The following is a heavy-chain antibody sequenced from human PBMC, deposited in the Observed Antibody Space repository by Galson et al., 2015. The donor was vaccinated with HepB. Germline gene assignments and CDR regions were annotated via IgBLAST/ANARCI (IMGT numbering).Heavy chain of an antibody. CDR3: TRGLAPGGCSSTSCPGGPLFDY. D-gene: IGHD2-2*01. V-gene: IGHV4-34*01. CDR1: GGSFSGYY. CDR2: INHSGST. Sequence: SETLSLTCAVYGGSFSGYYWSWIRQPPGKGLEWIGEINHSGSTNYNPSLKSRVTISVDTSKNQFSLKLSSVTAADTAVYYCTRGLAPGGCSSTSCPGGPLFDYWGQGTLVTVSS. J-gene: IGHJ4*02.